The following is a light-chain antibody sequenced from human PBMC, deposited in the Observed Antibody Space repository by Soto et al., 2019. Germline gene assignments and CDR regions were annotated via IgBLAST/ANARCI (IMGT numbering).Light chain of an antibody. CDR3: QQYSTYLYT. Sequence: DIQMTQSPSSLSASVGDRVTITCRASQGIRNDLGWYQQKSGKAPKLLIYEASSLESGVPSRFSGSGSGTEFTLTISSLQPGDFATYYCQQYSTYLYTFGQGTKLEIK. CDR1: QGIRND. J-gene: IGKJ2*01. CDR2: EAS. V-gene: IGKV1-17*01.